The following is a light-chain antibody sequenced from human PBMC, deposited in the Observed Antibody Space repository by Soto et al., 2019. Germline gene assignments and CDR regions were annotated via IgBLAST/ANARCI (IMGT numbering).Light chain of an antibody. CDR1: QNIDSY. CDR2: AAS. V-gene: IGKV1-6*01. Sequence: IQVTQSPPSLSASVGDSVTITCRASQNIDSYLNWYQQKPGKAPNLLIYAASSLQSGVPSRFRGSGSGADFTLTIRHLQPADFATYYCLQDYNYPPTFGQGTRLEI. J-gene: IGKJ5*01. CDR3: LQDYNYPPT.